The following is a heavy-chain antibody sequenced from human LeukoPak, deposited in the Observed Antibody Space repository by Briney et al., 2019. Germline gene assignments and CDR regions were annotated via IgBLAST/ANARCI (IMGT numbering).Heavy chain of an antibody. Sequence: PGGSLRLSCAASGFTFSSYAMSWVRQAPGKGLEWVSAISGSGDITYYADSVKGRFTVSRDNSKNTLDLQMNNLRAEDTAVYYCARAPVSEGPTALDLYFDSCGQGTLVTVSS. J-gene: IGHJ4*02. CDR3: ARAPVSEGPTALDLYFDS. D-gene: IGHD5-18*01. V-gene: IGHV3-23*01. CDR1: GFTFSSYA. CDR2: ISGSGDIT.